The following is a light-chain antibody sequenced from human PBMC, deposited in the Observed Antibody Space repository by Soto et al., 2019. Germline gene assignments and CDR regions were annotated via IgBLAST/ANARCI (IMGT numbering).Light chain of an antibody. Sequence: DIQMTQSPSSLSASVGARVTITCRASQSISYYLNWYQQKPGKAPRLLIYAASTLQSGVPSRFSGSGSGTDFTLTISRLEPEDFAVYYCQHYGSSLTFGGGTKVEIK. CDR1: QSISYY. CDR3: QHYGSSLT. V-gene: IGKV1-39*01. J-gene: IGKJ4*01. CDR2: AAS.